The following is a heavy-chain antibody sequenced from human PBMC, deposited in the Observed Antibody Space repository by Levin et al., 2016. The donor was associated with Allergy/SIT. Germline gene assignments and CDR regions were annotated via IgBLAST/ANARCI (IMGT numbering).Heavy chain of an antibody. CDR3: ARDGYGSGSYFYYGLDV. Sequence: WIRQPPGKGLEWVAIISYDGSNKYYADSVKGRFTISRDNSKNTLFLQMNSLRAEDTAVYYCARDGYGSGSYFYYGLDVWGQGTTVTVSS. CDR2: ISYDGSNK. J-gene: IGHJ6*02. D-gene: IGHD3-10*01. V-gene: IGHV3-30*04.